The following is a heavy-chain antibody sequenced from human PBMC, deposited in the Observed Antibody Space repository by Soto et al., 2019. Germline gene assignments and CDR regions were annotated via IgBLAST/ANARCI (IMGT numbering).Heavy chain of an antibody. CDR3: ARDGLDWSIEGLDV. D-gene: IGHD3-9*01. Sequence: SETLSLTCSVSGDSVSSGDYYWSWIRQPPGKGLEWIGHVYFSGSTNYIPSLKSRLTMSVDTAKNQFSLRLKSVTAADTAVYYCARDGLDWSIEGLDVWGRGTTVTVSS. V-gene: IGHV4-61*08. CDR2: VYFSGST. J-gene: IGHJ6*02. CDR1: GDSVSSGDYY.